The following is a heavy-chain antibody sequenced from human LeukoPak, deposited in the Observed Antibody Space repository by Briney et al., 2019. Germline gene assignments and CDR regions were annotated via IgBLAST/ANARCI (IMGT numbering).Heavy chain of an antibody. J-gene: IGHJ4*02. Sequence: SETLSLTCAVYGGSFSGHYWSWIRQSPGKGLEWIGEISHSGITNYNPSLKSRVTISVHMSKNQFSLRLSSVTAADTAMYYCVKSGGYGLIDYWGQGTLVTVSS. CDR1: GGSFSGHY. V-gene: IGHV4-34*01. CDR2: ISHSGIT. CDR3: VKSGGYGLIDY. D-gene: IGHD6-19*01.